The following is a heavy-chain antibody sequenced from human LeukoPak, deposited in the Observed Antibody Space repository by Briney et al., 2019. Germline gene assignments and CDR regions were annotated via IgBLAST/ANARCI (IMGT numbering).Heavy chain of an antibody. V-gene: IGHV3-23*01. CDR2: ISGSGGST. CDR1: GFTFSSYA. D-gene: IGHD2-2*01. CDR3: AKDRGVGSTGCYDY. J-gene: IGHJ4*02. Sequence: GGSLGLSCAASGFTFSSYAMSWVRQAPGKGLEWVSAISGSGGSTYYADSVKGRFTISRDNSKNTLYLQMNSLRAEDTAVYYCAKDRGVGSTGCYDYWGQGTLVTVSS.